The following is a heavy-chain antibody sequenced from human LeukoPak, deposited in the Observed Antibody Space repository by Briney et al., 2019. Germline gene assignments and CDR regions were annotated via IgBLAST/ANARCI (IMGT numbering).Heavy chain of an antibody. CDR1: GGTFSSYA. CDR3: ARPLRGSGSYYNFDY. D-gene: IGHD3-10*01. Sequence: ASVKVSCKASGGTFSSYAISWVRQAPGQGLEWMGGIIPIFGTANYAQKFQGRVTTTSDESTSTAYMELSSLRSEDTAVYYCARPLRGSGSYYNFDYWGQGTLVTVSS. V-gene: IGHV1-69*13. J-gene: IGHJ4*02. CDR2: IIPIFGTA.